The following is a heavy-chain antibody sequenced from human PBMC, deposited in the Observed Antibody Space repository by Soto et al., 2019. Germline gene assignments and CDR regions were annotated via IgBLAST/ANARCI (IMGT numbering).Heavy chain of an antibody. J-gene: IGHJ4*02. CDR1: GSPFVSLG. CDR2: ISPGGNSV. V-gene: IGHV3-21*02. CDR3: ERPRGPRGYDLIDY. Sequence: EVQVVESGGGLVKPGGSWGLAGAASGSPFVSLGWNWVGRAQGKGLEWVSSISPGGNSVYYADSVKGRFTISRDNAKNSLYLQMNNLRAEDAAVYYCERPRGPRGYDLIDYWGQGTQVTVSS. D-gene: IGHD5-12*01.